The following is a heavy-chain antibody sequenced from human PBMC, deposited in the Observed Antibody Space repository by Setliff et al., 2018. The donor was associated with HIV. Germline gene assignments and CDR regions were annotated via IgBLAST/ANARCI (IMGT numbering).Heavy chain of an antibody. V-gene: IGHV1-18*01. CDR1: GYTFNNYG. CDR3: ARDGGFIAVAGLDY. Sequence: ASVKVSCKASGYTFNNYGISWVRQAPGQGLEWMGWINTHSGYTNYAQNVQGRVTVTMDTSTGTAYMELSSLRSEDTAVYYCARDGGFIAVAGLDYWGQGTLVTVSS. J-gene: IGHJ4*02. D-gene: IGHD6-19*01. CDR2: INTHSGYT.